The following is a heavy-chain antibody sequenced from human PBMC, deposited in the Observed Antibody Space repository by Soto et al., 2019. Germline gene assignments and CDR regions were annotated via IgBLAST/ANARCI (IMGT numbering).Heavy chain of an antibody. V-gene: IGHV4-30-4*01. CDR3: ARDTXCSSTSCYMHYYYGMDV. CDR1: GGSISSGDYY. CDR2: IYYSGST. Sequence: SETLSLTCTVSGGSISSGDYYWSWIRQPPGKGMEWIGYIYYSGSTYYNPSLKSRVTISVDTSKNQFSLKLSSVTAADTAVYYCARDTXCSSTSCYMHYYYGMDVWGQGTTVTVSS. D-gene: IGHD2-2*02. J-gene: IGHJ6*02.